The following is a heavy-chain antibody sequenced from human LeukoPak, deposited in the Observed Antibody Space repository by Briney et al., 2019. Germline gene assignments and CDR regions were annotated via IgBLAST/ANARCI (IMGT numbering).Heavy chain of an antibody. V-gene: IGHV3-9*01. Sequence: LSLTCAVSGGSISSGGYSWSWIRQPPGKGLEWVSGISWNSGSIGYADSVKGRFTISRDNAKNSLYLQMNSLRAEDTALYYCAKASSSSWYDYWGQGTLVTVSS. CDR1: GGSISSGGYS. D-gene: IGHD6-13*01. CDR3: AKASSSSWYDY. CDR2: ISWNSGSI. J-gene: IGHJ4*02.